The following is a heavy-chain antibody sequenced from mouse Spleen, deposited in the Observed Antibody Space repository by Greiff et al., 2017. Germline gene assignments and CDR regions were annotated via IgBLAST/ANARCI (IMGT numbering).Heavy chain of an antibody. Sequence: VQLQQSGAELVRPGASVKLSCTASGFNIKDDYMHWVKQRPEQGLEWIGWIDPENGDTEYASKFQGKATITADTSSNTAYLQLSSLTSEDTAVYYCTTYGSSAYWYFDVWGAGTTVTVSS. V-gene: IGHV14-4*01. CDR3: TTYGSSAYWYFDV. D-gene: IGHD1-1*01. CDR1: GFNIKDDY. CDR2: IDPENGDT. J-gene: IGHJ1*01.